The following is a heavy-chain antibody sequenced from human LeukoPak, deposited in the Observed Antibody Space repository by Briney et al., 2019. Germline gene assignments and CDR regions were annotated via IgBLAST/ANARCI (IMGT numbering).Heavy chain of an antibody. Sequence: SETLSLTCTVSGGSISSYYWSWIRQPPGKGLEWSGYIYYSGSTNYNPSLKSRVTISVDTSKNQFSLKLSSVTAADTAVYYCARGHCSGGSCYPGDAFDIWGQGTMVTVSS. CDR2: IYYSGST. CDR3: ARGHCSGGSCYPGDAFDI. V-gene: IGHV4-59*01. J-gene: IGHJ3*02. D-gene: IGHD2-15*01. CDR1: GGSISSYY.